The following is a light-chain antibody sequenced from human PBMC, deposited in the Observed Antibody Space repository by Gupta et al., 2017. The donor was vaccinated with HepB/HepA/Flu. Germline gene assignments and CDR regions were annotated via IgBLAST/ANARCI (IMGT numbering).Light chain of an antibody. CDR1: QSISSY. CDR2: AAS. V-gene: IGKV1-39*01. CDR3: QQRDSTLLT. J-gene: IGKJ4*01. Sequence: ASVGDRVTITCRASQSISSYLNWYQQKPGKAPKLLIYAASSLQSGVPSRFSGSGSGTDFTLTISSLQPEDFATYYCQQRDSTLLTFGRGTKVEIK.